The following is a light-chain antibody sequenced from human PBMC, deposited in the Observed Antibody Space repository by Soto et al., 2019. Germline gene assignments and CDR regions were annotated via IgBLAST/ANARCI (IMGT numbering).Light chain of an antibody. CDR2: GAS. V-gene: IGKV3-20*01. CDR1: QSVSSSY. Sequence: EIVLTQSPGTLSLSPGERATLSCRASQSVSSSYLAWYQQTPGQAPRLLIYGASSRATGIPDRFSGSGSGTDFTLTISRLEPEDFAVYYWQQYGSSLALTFGGGTKVEIK. CDR3: QQYGSSLALT. J-gene: IGKJ4*01.